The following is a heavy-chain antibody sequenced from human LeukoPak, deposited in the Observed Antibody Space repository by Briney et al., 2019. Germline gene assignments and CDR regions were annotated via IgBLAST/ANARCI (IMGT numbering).Heavy chain of an antibody. Sequence: GASVKVSCKASGYTFTGHYIHWVRQAPGQGLEWMGWINPNSGGTNYAQKFQGRVTMTRDTSISTAYMELSRLRSDDTAVYYCARDGLTLAAAGPLVLRYYYMDVWGKGTTVTVSS. D-gene: IGHD6-13*01. CDR3: ARDGLTLAAAGPLVLRYYYMDV. V-gene: IGHV1-2*02. CDR1: GYTFTGHY. J-gene: IGHJ6*03. CDR2: INPNSGGT.